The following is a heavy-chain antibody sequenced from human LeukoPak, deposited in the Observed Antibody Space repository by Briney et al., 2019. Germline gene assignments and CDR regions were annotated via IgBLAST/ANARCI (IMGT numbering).Heavy chain of an antibody. CDR2: IKHDGSEK. V-gene: IGHV3-7*01. Sequence: GGSLRLSCVASGFPFSSYWMTWVRQAPGKGLERVASIKHDGSEKYYVDSVRGRFTISRDNTMNSLYLQMSSLRAEDTAVYYCATDRGWRTSGYYLYYFEYWGQGTLVTYSS. J-gene: IGHJ4*02. CDR3: ATDRGWRTSGYYLYYFEY. CDR1: GFPFSSYW. D-gene: IGHD3-3*01.